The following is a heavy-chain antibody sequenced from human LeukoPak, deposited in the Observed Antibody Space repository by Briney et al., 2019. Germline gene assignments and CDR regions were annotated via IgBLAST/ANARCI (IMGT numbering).Heavy chain of an antibody. CDR2: IIPIFGTA. Sequence: SVKVSCKASGGTFSSYAISWVRQAPGQGLEWMGGIIPIFGTANYAQKFQGRVTITADESTSTAYMELSSLRSEDTAVYYCARDRCSSTSCYPSDAFDIWGXGXMPTVSS. D-gene: IGHD2-2*01. J-gene: IGHJ3*02. V-gene: IGHV1-69*13. CDR3: ARDRCSSTSCYPSDAFDI. CDR1: GGTFSSYA.